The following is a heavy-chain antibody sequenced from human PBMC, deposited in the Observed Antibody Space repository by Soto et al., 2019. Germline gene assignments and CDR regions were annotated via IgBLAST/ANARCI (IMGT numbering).Heavy chain of an antibody. Sequence: QVQLQESGPGLVKPSQTLSLTCTVSGGSVRRGNYYWSWIRQFPGKGLEWIGYISNSGSTHYNPSLMSRITILVDTSKNQFFLELRSVTAADTALYYCARADYATGSYYPDYWGQGTLVTVSS. CDR2: ISNSGST. CDR3: ARADYATGSYYPDY. CDR1: GGSVRRGNYY. J-gene: IGHJ4*02. D-gene: IGHD3-10*01. V-gene: IGHV4-31*03.